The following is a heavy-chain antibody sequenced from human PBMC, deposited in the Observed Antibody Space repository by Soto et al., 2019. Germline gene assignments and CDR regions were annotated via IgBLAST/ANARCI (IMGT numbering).Heavy chain of an antibody. CDR1: GFTFSSYA. D-gene: IGHD6-13*01. CDR2: ISGSGGST. Sequence: EVQLFESGGGLVQPGGALRLSCAASGFTFSSYAMSWVRQAPGKGLEWVLAISGSGGSTIYAESVKGRVTISRDNSKNALDLESNSLRAEDTAVYYCAYSSTPFDYWGQGTLVTV. J-gene: IGHJ4*02. V-gene: IGHV3-23*01. CDR3: AYSSTPFDY.